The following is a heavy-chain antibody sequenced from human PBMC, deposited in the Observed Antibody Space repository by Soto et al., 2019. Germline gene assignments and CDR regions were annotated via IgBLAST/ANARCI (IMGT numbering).Heavy chain of an antibody. CDR2: MNPPNGNA. CDR3: ARAVGIAVTGLDL. Sequence: QEQLVQSGAEVKRPGASVKISCRASGYNFISSNINWVRQAAGQRPEWLGWMNPPNGNAAFARHFQGRVTMTRDTSTDTAYMELGGLSSGDTAIYYCARAVGIAVTGLDLWGPGTLVTVS. V-gene: IGHV1-8*01. CDR1: GYNFISSN. D-gene: IGHD6-19*01. J-gene: IGHJ5*02.